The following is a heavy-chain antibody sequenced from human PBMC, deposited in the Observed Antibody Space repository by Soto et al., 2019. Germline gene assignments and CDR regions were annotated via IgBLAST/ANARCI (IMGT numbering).Heavy chain of an antibody. D-gene: IGHD3-10*01. CDR3: AHGAYYGSGSLDAFDI. Sequence: QITLKESGPTLVKPTQTLTLTCTFSGFSLSTSGVGVGXIXXXXXXXXXXLXLIYWDADKRYSPSLKSRLTITKDTSKNQVVLTMTTMDPVDTATYYCAHGAYYGSGSLDAFDIWGRGTMVTVSS. V-gene: IGHV2-5*02. CDR2: IYWDADK. J-gene: IGHJ3*02. CDR1: GFSLSTSGVG.